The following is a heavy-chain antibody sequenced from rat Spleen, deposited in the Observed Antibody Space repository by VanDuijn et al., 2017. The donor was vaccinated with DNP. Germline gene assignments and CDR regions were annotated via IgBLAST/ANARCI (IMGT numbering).Heavy chain of an antibody. CDR3: ALITTAEFDY. Sequence: EVQLQESGPGLVKLSQSLALTCSVTGYSITRRYRWDWIRKFPGNKLEWMGYRNSAGRTNYNPSLRSRASITRDTSKNQFFLQVNSITPEDTATYYCALITTAEFDYWGQGVMVTVSS. CDR1: GYSITRRYR. CDR2: RNSAGRT. J-gene: IGHJ2*01. V-gene: IGHV3-3*01. D-gene: IGHD1-10*01.